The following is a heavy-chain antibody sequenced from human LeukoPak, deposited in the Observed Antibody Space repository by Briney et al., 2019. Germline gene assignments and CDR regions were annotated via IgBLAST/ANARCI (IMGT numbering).Heavy chain of an antibody. CDR3: AKDRAYSSSWYFDYYGMDV. CDR1: GFTFSSYA. D-gene: IGHD6-13*01. Sequence: GGSLRLSCAASGFTFSSYAMSWGRQAPGKGLEWVSAISASGSSTYYADSVKGRFTISRDNSKNTLYLQMNSLRAEDTAVYYCAKDRAYSSSWYFDYYGMDVWGQGTTVTVSS. J-gene: IGHJ6*02. V-gene: IGHV3-23*01. CDR2: ISASGSST.